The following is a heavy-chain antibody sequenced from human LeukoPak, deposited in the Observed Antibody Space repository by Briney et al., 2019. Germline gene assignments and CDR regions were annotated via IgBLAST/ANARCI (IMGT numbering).Heavy chain of an antibody. J-gene: IGHJ4*02. Sequence: PSETLSLTCTVSGGSISYSYWSWIRQPPGKGLEWIGYIYYDGTTNYNPSPKSRVTLSLDTSKNQFSLKLSSVTAADTAVYYCARHKGGSLTFDFWGQGTLVTVSS. CDR1: GGSISYSY. D-gene: IGHD1-26*01. V-gene: IGHV4-59*08. CDR2: IYYDGTT. CDR3: ARHKGGSLTFDF.